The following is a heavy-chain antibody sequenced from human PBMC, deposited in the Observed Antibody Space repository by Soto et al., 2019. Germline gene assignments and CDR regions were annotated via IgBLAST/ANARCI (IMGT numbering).Heavy chain of an antibody. J-gene: IGHJ6*02. CDR1: GFTFSSSW. CDR2: IKEDGSEK. D-gene: IGHD5-12*01. V-gene: IGHV3-7*01. CDR3: ARDPAPVGYRGLDA. Sequence: GGSLRLSCAASGFTFSSSWMTWVRQAPGKGLAWVANIKEDGSEKYYVDSVKGRFTISRDNTNESLYLQMNSLRAEDTAVYYCARDPAPVGYRGLDAWGQGTTVTVSS.